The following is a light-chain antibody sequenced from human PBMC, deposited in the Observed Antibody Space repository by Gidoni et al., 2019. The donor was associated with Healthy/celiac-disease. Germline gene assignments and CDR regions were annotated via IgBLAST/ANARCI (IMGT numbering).Light chain of an antibody. Sequence: DIQLTQSPSTLSASVGDRVTITCRASQSIRSWLAWYQQKPGKAPKLLIYDAYSLESGVPSRFSGSGSGTEFTLTISSLQPDDFATYYCQQYNSYSRTFGQGTKVEIK. J-gene: IGKJ1*01. V-gene: IGKV1-5*01. CDR1: QSIRSW. CDR3: QQYNSYSRT. CDR2: DAY.